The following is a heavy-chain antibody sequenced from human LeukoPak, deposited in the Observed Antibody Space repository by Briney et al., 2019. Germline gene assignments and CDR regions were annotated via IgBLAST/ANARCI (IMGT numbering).Heavy chain of an antibody. Sequence: GASVKVSCKASGYTFTGYYMHWVRQAPGQGLEWMGRINPNSGGTNYAQKFQGRVTTTRDTSISTAYMELSRLRSDDTAVYYCAEVEMATINYWGQGTLVTVSS. CDR1: GYTFTGYY. CDR2: INPNSGGT. J-gene: IGHJ4*02. CDR3: AEVEMATINY. V-gene: IGHV1-2*06. D-gene: IGHD5-24*01.